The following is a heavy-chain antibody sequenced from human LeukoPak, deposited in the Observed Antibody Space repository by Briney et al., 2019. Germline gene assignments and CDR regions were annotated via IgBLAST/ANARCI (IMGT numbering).Heavy chain of an antibody. J-gene: IGHJ3*01. CDR2: IYSGGWT. CDR3: ARGTSTGYYRTEAFDL. V-gene: IGHV3-66*01. Sequence: GGSLRLSCAASGLAVTNNYMTWVRQAPGKGLEWVSVIYSGGWTSYAASVKGRFTVSRDNAKNTVYLQVNGLKVDDTAVYYCARGTSTGYYRTEAFDLWGQGTLVTVSS. D-gene: IGHD3-22*01. CDR1: GLAVTNNY.